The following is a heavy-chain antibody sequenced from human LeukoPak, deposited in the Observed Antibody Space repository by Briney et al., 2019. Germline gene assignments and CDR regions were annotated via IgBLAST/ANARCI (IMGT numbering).Heavy chain of an antibody. D-gene: IGHD3-16*02. CDR1: GFTFSSYS. CDR2: ISSSSSYI. J-gene: IGHJ4*02. CDR3: ARQRGTRYYDYVWGSYRYFDY. Sequence: GGSLRLSCAASGFTFSSYSMNWVRQAPGKGLEWVSSISSSSSYIYYADSVKGRFTISRDNAKNSLYLQMNSLRAEDTAVYYCARQRGTRYYDYVWGSYRYFDYWGQGTLVTVSS. V-gene: IGHV3-21*01.